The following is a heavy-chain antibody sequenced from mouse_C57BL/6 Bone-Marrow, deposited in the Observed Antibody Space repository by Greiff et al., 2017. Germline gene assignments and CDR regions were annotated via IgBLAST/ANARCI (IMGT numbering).Heavy chain of an antibody. V-gene: IGHV14-4*01. Sequence: VQLQQSGAELVRPGASVKLSCTASGFNIKDDYMHWVKQWPEQGLEWIGWIDPENGDTEYAAKFQGKATITADTSSNTAYLQLSSLTSEDTAVYYCTTDGCYAMDYWGQGTSVTVSS. CDR1: GFNIKDDY. D-gene: IGHD2-3*01. CDR2: IDPENGDT. CDR3: TTDGCYAMDY. J-gene: IGHJ4*01.